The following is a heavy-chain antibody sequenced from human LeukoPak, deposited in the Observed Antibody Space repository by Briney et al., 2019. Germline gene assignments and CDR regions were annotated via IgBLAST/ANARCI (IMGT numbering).Heavy chain of an antibody. D-gene: IGHD5-18*01. V-gene: IGHV5-51*01. CDR2: IYPGDSDT. CDR3: ARRISGRKYSHGFIDY. Sequence: GESLKISCKGSGYSFTSYWIGWVRQMPGKGLEGMGIIYPGDSDTRYSPSFQGQVTISADKSISTAYLQWSSLKASDTAMYYCARRISGRKYSHGFIDYWGQGTLVTVSS. CDR1: GYSFTSYW. J-gene: IGHJ4*02.